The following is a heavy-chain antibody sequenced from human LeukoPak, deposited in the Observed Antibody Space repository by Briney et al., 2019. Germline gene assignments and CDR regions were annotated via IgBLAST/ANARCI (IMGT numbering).Heavy chain of an antibody. CDR3: ARYYYDSSGYYFDYYYMDV. D-gene: IGHD3-22*01. CDR2: IKQDGSEK. Sequence: GGSLRLSCAASGFTFSSYWMSWVRQAPGKGLEWVANIKQDGSEKYYVDSVKGRFTISRDNAKNSLYLQMNSLRAEDTAVYYCARYYYDSSGYYFDYYYMDVWGKGTTVTVSS. V-gene: IGHV3-7*01. CDR1: GFTFSSYW. J-gene: IGHJ6*03.